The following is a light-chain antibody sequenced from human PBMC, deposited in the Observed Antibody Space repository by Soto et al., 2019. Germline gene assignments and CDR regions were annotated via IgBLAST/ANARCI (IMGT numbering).Light chain of an antibody. J-gene: IGLJ1*01. V-gene: IGLV1-51*01. CDR3: GTWDSSLSAVV. Sequence: QSVLTQPPSVSAAPGQKVTISCSGSSSNIGNNYVSWYQQLPGTAPKLLIYDNNKRPSGIPGRFSGSKSGTSATLGITGLQTGDEADYYCGTWDSSLSAVVFGTGTKVTVL. CDR2: DNN. CDR1: SSNIGNNY.